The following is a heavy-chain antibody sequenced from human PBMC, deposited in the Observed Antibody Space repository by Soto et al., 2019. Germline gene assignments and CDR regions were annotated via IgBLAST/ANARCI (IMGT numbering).Heavy chain of an antibody. D-gene: IGHD4-17*01. Sequence: SVKVSCKASGGTFSSYAISWVRQAPGQGLEWMGGIIPIFGTANYAQKFQGRVTITADESTSTAYMELSSLRSEDTAVYYCARASTVTTSGLYYYYYYGMDVWGQGTTVTVSS. J-gene: IGHJ6*02. CDR3: ARASTVTTSGLYYYYYYGMDV. CDR2: IIPIFGTA. CDR1: GGTFSSYA. V-gene: IGHV1-69*13.